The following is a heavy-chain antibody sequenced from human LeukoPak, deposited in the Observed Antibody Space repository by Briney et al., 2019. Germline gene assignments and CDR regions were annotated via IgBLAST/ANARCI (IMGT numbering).Heavy chain of an antibody. Sequence: PSETLSLTCTVSGGSITSSSHYWGWIRQPPGQGLQWIGLIYYDGSAYYNLSLKSRLAISIDTSKSQFSLELSSVTAADTAVYYCARDRLAMVRGVIPKEAWGWFDPWGQGTLVTVSS. D-gene: IGHD3-10*01. V-gene: IGHV4-39*02. CDR3: ARDRLAMVRGVIPKEAWGWFDP. CDR1: GGSITSSSHY. J-gene: IGHJ5*02. CDR2: IYYDGSA.